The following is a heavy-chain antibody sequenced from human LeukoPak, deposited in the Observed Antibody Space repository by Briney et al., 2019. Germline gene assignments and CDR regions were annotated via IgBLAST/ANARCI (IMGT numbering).Heavy chain of an antibody. J-gene: IGHJ6*03. Sequence: GGSLRLSCAASGFTFSSYAMSWVRQAPGKGLEWVAGLSGRGYRTNYADSVKGRFTISRDNSKNTLYLQINSLRAEDTAVYYCAKRVGATDYYYYYYMDVWGKGTTVTVSS. CDR2: LSGRGYRT. D-gene: IGHD1-26*01. CDR3: AKRVGATDYYYYYYMDV. CDR1: GFTFSSYA. V-gene: IGHV3-23*01.